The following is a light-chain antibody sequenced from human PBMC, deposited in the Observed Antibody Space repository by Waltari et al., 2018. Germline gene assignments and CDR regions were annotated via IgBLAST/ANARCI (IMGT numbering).Light chain of an antibody. J-gene: IGKJ1*01. CDR3: QQSFSSPWT. CDR1: QNIRTY. V-gene: IGKV1-39*01. Sequence: DIQMTQSPSSLSASIGDTITVTCRASQNIRTYLNWYQQKPAKAPKLLIFVASSLPRGVPSRFTGSASGTEFTLTITNLQPDDFATYFCQQSFSSPWTFGQGTTV. CDR2: VAS.